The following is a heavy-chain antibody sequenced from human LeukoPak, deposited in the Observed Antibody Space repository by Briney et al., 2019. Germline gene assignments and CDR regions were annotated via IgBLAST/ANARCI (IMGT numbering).Heavy chain of an antibody. CDR2: IKQDGSEK. CDR3: ARNQRRLDY. Sequence: GGSLRLTCAASGCTFSTYWMSWVRQAPGKGLELMANIKQDGSEKYYVDSVKGRFTISRDNAKISLYLQVNSLRAEDTAVYYCARNQRRLDYWGQGTLVTVSS. V-gene: IGHV3-7*01. D-gene: IGHD1-14*01. CDR1: GCTFSTYW. J-gene: IGHJ4*02.